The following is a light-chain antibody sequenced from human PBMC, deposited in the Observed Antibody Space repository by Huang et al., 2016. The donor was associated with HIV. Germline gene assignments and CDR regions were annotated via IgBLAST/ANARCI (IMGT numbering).Light chain of an antibody. Sequence: DIRMTQSPSTLSASVGDRVTITCRASQSINSWLAWYQQRPGKAPKLLIYDASMLQSEVPAMFTGSGSGTQFTLTISSLQPDNFATYYCQQYHSSPLTFGGGTKVEI. CDR1: QSINSW. V-gene: IGKV1-5*01. CDR2: DAS. CDR3: QQYHSSPLT. J-gene: IGKJ4*01.